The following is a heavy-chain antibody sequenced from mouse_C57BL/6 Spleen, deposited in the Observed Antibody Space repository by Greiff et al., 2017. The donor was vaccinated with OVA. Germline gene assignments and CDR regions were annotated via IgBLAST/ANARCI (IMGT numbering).Heavy chain of an antibody. Sequence: QVQLQQPGAALVMPGASVKLSCKASGYTFTSYWMHWGKQRPGQGLEWIGEIDPSDSYTNYNQKFKGKSTLTVDKSSSTAYMQLSSLTSEDSAVYYCARSITPGLYWYFDVWGTGTTVTVSS. CDR2: IDPSDSYT. CDR3: ARSITPGLYWYFDV. D-gene: IGHD2-4*01. J-gene: IGHJ1*03. CDR1: GYTFTSYW. V-gene: IGHV1-69*01.